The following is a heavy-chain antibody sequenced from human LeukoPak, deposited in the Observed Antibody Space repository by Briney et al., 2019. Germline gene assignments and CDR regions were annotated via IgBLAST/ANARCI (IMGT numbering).Heavy chain of an antibody. CDR1: GGSISSYY. V-gene: IGHV4-59*01. J-gene: IGHJ5*02. CDR2: IYYSGST. D-gene: IGHD4-17*01. CDR3: ARASPYGDYVAGWFDP. Sequence: SETLSLTCTVSGGSISSYYWSWIRQPPGKGLEWIGYIYYSGSTNYNPSLKSRVTIPVDTSKNQFSLKLSSVTAADTAVYYCARASPYGDYVAGWFDPWGQGTLVTVSS.